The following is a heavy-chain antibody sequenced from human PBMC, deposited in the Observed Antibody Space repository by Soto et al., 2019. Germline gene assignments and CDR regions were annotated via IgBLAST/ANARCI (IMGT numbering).Heavy chain of an antibody. V-gene: IGHV3-73*02. CDR1: GFSLSDSE. J-gene: IGHJ3*02. Sequence: VQLVESGGGLVQPGGSLKFSCAASGFSLSDSEIHWVRQASGKGLEWVGRIRRKVNNYATAYAASVKGRFTISRDDSKNTAYLQMNSLKIEDTAVYYCTRVGQLVLGAFDIWGPGTMVIVSS. CDR2: IRRKVNNYAT. CDR3: TRVGQLVLGAFDI. D-gene: IGHD6-6*01.